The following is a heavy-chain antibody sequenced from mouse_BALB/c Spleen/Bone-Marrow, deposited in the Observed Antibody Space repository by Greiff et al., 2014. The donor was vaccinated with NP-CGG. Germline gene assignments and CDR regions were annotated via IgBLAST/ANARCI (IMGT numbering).Heavy chain of an antibody. V-gene: IGHV1-80*01. J-gene: IGHJ2*01. CDR3: ARVYYGNLDY. CDR2: IHPGDGDT. CDR1: GYTFTNFW. D-gene: IGHD2-1*01. Sequence: VHLVESGAELVRPGSSVRISCKASGYTFTNFWMNWVKQRPGQGLEWIGQIHPGDGDTNNNGKFKGKATLTTDKSSSTAYMQLSSLSSEDSAVYFCARVYYGNLDYWGQGTTLTVSS.